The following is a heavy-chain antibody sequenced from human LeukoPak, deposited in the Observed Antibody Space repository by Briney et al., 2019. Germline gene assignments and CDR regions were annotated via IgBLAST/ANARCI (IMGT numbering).Heavy chain of an antibody. CDR3: ERGRYGGVGENWFDP. J-gene: IGHJ5*02. D-gene: IGHD4-23*01. CDR1: GYTFTGYY. V-gene: IGHV1-2*06. CDR2: INPNSGGT. Sequence: ASVKVSCKASGYTFTGYYMHWVRQAPGQGLEWMGRINPNSGGTNYAQKFQGRVTMTRDTSISTAYMELSRLRSDDTAVYYCERGRYGGVGENWFDPWGQGTLVTVSS.